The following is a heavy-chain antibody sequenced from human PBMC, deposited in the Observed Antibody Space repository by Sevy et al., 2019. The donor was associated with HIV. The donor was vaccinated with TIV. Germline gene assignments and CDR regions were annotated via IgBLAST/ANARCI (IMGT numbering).Heavy chain of an antibody. CDR1: GFTFSSYA. CDR2: ISGSGGST. D-gene: IGHD3-22*01. CDR3: ENSGYYPPFTAF. V-gene: IGHV3-23*01. J-gene: IGHJ4*02. Sequence: GGSLRLSCAASGFTFSSYAMSWVRQAPGKGLEWVSAISGSGGSTYYADSVKGRFTISRDNSKNTLDLQMNSLRAEDTAVYYCENSGYYPPFTAFWGQGTLVTVSS.